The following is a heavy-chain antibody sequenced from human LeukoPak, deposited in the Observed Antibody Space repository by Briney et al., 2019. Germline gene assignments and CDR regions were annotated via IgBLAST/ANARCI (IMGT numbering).Heavy chain of an antibody. CDR2: IKGDGSST. Sequence: QPGRSLRLSCVASGFTFNDYWMHWVRQAPGKGLVWVSRIKGDGSSTTYADSVKGRFTISRDNAKNTLYLQMNSLRAEDTAVYYCARDLSYSLEYWGQGTLVTVSS. V-gene: IGHV3-74*01. CDR3: ARDLSYSLEY. J-gene: IGHJ4*02. D-gene: IGHD3-10*01. CDR1: GFTFNDYW.